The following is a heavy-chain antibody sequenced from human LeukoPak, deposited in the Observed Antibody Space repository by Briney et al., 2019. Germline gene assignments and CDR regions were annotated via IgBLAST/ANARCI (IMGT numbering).Heavy chain of an antibody. V-gene: IGHV1-8*01. J-gene: IGHJ6*02. CDR3: ARCPTTVTRLYYYYYGMDV. CDR2: MNPNSGNT. Sequence: ASVKVSCKASGYTFTSYDINWVRQATGQGLECMGWMNPNSGNTGNAQKFQGSDTMTRNTSISTAYMELSSLRSEDTAVYYCARCPTTVTRLYYYYYGMDVWGQGTTVTVSS. D-gene: IGHD4-17*01. CDR1: GYTFTSYD.